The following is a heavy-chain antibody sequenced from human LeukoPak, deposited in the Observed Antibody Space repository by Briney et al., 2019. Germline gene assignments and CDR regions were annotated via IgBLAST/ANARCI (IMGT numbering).Heavy chain of an antibody. CDR3: AKDRHGSGRSVDLDY. V-gene: IGHV3-30*18. D-gene: IGHD3-10*01. CDR2: ISYDGSNK. Sequence: GRSLRLSCAASGFTFSSYGMHWVRQAPGKGLEWVAVISYDGSNKYYADSVKGRFTISRDNSKNTLYLQMNSLRAEDTAVYYCAKDRHGSGRSVDLDYWGQGTLVTVSS. J-gene: IGHJ4*02. CDR1: GFTFSSYG.